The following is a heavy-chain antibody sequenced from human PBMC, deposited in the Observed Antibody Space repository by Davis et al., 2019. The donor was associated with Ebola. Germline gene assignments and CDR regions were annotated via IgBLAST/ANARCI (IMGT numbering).Heavy chain of an antibody. J-gene: IGHJ6*02. Sequence: PGGSLRLSCAASGFTFDDYAMHWVRQAPGKGLEWVSGISWNSGSIGYADSVKGRFTISRDNAKNSLYLQMNSLRAEDTALYYCAKVVGGYYYGMDVWGQGTTVTVSS. D-gene: IGHD3-10*01. CDR3: AKVVGGYYYGMDV. CDR1: GFTFDDYA. V-gene: IGHV3-9*01. CDR2: ISWNSGSI.